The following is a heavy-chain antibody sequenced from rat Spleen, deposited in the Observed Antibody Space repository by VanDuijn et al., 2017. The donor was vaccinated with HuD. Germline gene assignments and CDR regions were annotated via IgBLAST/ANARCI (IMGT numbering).Heavy chain of an antibody. D-gene: IGHD1-1*01. CDR3: ARHSYSGDYFDY. J-gene: IGHJ2*01. CDR1: GFTFSNYG. V-gene: IGHV5-29*01. CDR2: ITQSGGST. Sequence: EVQLVETGGGLVQPGRSLRLSCVASGFTFSNYGMAWVRQAPTKGLEWIASITQSGGSTYYSDSVKGRFTVSSANAKRTLYLQMDSLRSEDTATYYCARHSYSGDYFDYWGQGVMVTVSS.